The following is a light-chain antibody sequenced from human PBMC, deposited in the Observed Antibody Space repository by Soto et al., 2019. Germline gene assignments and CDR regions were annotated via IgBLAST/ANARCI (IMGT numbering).Light chain of an antibody. Sequence: QSALTQPPSVSGSPGQSVTISCTGTSSDVGSYDRVSWYQQPPGTAPKLMLYEVSNRPSGFPDRFSGSKSGNTASLTISVLQDEEEADYYFCSDASSSTLVFGTGTKLTVL. CDR3: CSDASSSTLV. CDR1: SSDVGSYDR. V-gene: IGLV2-18*02. CDR2: EVS. J-gene: IGLJ1*01.